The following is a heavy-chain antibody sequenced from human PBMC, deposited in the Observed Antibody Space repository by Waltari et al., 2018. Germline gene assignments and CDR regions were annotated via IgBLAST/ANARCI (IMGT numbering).Heavy chain of an antibody. CDR2: IRYDGSNK. V-gene: IGHV3-30*02. J-gene: IGHJ3*02. CDR3: AKVVKYPDAFDI. CDR1: GFTFSSYG. D-gene: IGHD2-2*01. Sequence: QVQLVESGGGVVQPRGSLRLSCAASGFTFSSYGMHWVRQAPGKGLEWVAFIRYDGSNKYYADSVKGRFTISRDNSKNTLYLQMNSLRAEDTAVYYCAKVVKYPDAFDIWGQGAMVTVSS.